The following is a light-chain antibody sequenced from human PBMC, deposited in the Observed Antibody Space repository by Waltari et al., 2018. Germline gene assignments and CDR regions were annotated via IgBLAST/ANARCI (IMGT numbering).Light chain of an antibody. J-gene: IGKJ4*01. Sequence: DIQMTQSPSPLSASVGDRVLISCRASQSISNWLAWCQQRPGNAPTLRVYQSSTFEGGVPSRCSGSGAGTEYTLTISSRQHEDVATDFCEQYNSYSLLSFGGGTKVEIK. V-gene: IGKV1-5*03. CDR1: QSISNW. CDR3: EQYNSYSLLS. CDR2: QSS.